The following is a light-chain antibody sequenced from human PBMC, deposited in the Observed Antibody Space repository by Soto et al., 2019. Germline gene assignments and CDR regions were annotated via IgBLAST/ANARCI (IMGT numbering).Light chain of an antibody. Sequence: SYDLTQPPSVSVAPGQTARITFGGNNIGSKSVHWYQQKPGQAPVLVVYDDSDRPSGIPERFSGSNSGNTATLTISRVEAGDEADYYCQVWDSSSDHVVFGGGTQLTVL. V-gene: IGLV3-21*02. J-gene: IGLJ2*01. CDR3: QVWDSSSDHVV. CDR2: DDS. CDR1: NIGSKS.